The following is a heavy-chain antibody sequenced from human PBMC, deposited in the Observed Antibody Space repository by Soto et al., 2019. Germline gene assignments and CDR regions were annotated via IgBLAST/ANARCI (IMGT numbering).Heavy chain of an antibody. V-gene: IGHV4-39*01. J-gene: IGHJ4*02. CDR1: GGSISSSSYY. D-gene: IGHD3-22*01. CDR3: AGSYYYDSSGYDY. CDR2: IYYSGST. Sequence: SETLSLTCTVSGGSISSSSYYWGWIRQPPGKGLEWIGSIYYSGSTYYNPSLKSRVTISVDTSKNQFSLKLNSVTAADTAVYYCAGSYYYDSSGYDYWGQGTLVTVSS.